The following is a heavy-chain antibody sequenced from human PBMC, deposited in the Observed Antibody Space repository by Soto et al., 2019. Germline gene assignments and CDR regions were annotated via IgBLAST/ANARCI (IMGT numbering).Heavy chain of an antibody. CDR3: ARVECSSTSCSPNYYYGMDV. J-gene: IGHJ6*02. D-gene: IGHD2-2*01. V-gene: IGHV4-61*01. CDR2: IYYSGST. Sequence: SETLSLTCTVSGGSVSSGSYYWSWIRQPPGKGLEWIGYIYYSGSTNYNPSLKIRVTISVDTSKNQFSLKLSSVTAADTAVYYCARVECSSTSCSPNYYYGMDVWVQGTTVTVSS. CDR1: GGSVSSGSYY.